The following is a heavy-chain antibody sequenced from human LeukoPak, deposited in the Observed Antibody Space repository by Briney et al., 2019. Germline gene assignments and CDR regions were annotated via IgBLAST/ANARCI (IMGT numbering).Heavy chain of an antibody. V-gene: IGHV3-48*03. D-gene: IGHD3-10*02. CDR1: GFTFSSYE. Sequence: GGFLRLSCAASGFTFSSYEMNWVRQAPGKGLEWVSYISSSGSTIYYADSVKGRFTISRDNAKNSLCLQMNSLRAEDTAVYYCAELGITMIGGVWGKGTTVTISS. J-gene: IGHJ6*04. CDR3: AELGITMIGGV. CDR2: ISSSGSTI.